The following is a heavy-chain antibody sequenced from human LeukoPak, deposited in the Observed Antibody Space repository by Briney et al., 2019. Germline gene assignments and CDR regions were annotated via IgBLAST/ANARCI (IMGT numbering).Heavy chain of an antibody. Sequence: SETLSPTCTVSGGSISSGGYYWSWIRQHPGKGLEWIGYIYYSGSTYYNPSLKSRVTISVDTSKNQFSLKLSSVTAADTAVYYCATSCGGDCSGGDYGMDVWGQGTTVTVSS. D-gene: IGHD2-21*02. CDR3: ATSCGGDCSGGDYGMDV. CDR2: IYYSGST. J-gene: IGHJ6*02. V-gene: IGHV4-31*03. CDR1: GGSISSGGYY.